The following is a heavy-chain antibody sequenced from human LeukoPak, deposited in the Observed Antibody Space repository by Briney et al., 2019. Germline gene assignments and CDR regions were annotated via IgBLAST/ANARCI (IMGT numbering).Heavy chain of an antibody. D-gene: IGHD6-19*01. CDR3: ARDSKSSGWYGDWFDP. CDR2: INHSGST. J-gene: IGHJ5*02. V-gene: IGHV4-34*01. Sequence: SETLSLTCAVYGGSFSGYYWSWLRQPPGKGLEWIGEINHSGSTNYNPSLKSRVTISVDTSKNQFSLKLSSVTAADTAVYYCARDSKSSGWYGDWFDPWGQGTLVTVSS. CDR1: GGSFSGYY.